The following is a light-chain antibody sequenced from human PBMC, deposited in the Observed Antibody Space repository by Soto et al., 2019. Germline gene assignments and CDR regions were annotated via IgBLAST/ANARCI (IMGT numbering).Light chain of an antibody. CDR1: SSNIGAGYD. CDR3: QSYDSSLSGYV. V-gene: IGLV1-40*01. Sequence: QSVLTQPPSVSGAPGQRGTISCTGSSSNIGAGYDVHWYQQLPGTAPKLLIYGNSNRPSGVPDRFSGSKSGTSACLAITGLQAEDEADYYCQSYDSSLSGYVFGTGTKLTVL. J-gene: IGLJ1*01. CDR2: GNS.